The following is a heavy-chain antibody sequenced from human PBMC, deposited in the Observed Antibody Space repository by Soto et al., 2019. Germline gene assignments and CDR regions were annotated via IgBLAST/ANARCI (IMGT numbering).Heavy chain of an antibody. CDR2: IYPFYSDT. Sequence: GESLKISCKGSGYSFTSYWIVWVRQMPVKGLEFMGIIYPFYSDTRYSPSFQGHVTISSYNSISTSYLQLNSLKASDTAMYYCARRVVNGDPDYWGQGTMVTVSS. V-gene: IGHV5-51*01. D-gene: IGHD4-17*01. CDR1: GYSFTSYW. J-gene: IGHJ4*02. CDR3: ARRVVNGDPDY.